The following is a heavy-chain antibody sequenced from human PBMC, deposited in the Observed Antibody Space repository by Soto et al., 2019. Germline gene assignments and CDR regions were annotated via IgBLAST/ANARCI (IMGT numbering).Heavy chain of an antibody. CDR3: AKGGYGDYSVNWFDP. CDR2: ISGSGGST. V-gene: IGHV3-23*01. J-gene: IGHJ5*02. Sequence: EVQLLESGGGLVQPGGSLRLSCAASGFTFSSYAMSWVRQAPGKGLEWVAAISGSGGSTYYADSVKGRFTITRDNSKNTLYLQMNSLRAEDTAVYYCAKGGYGDYSVNWFDPWGQGTLVTVSS. D-gene: IGHD4-17*01. CDR1: GFTFSSYA.